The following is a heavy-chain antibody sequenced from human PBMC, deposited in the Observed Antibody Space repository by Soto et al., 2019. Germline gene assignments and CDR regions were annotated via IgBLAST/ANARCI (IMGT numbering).Heavy chain of an antibody. Sequence: EVPLLESGGGLVQPGGSLRLSCAASGFTFSSYAMSWVRQAPGKGLEWVSAISGSGGSTYYADSVKGRFTISRDNSRNALYLQMNSLRAEDTAVYYCAYSSTPFDYWGQGTLVTVSS. V-gene: IGHV3-23*01. J-gene: IGHJ4*02. D-gene: IGHD6-13*01. CDR2: ISGSGGST. CDR1: GFTFSSYA. CDR3: AYSSTPFDY.